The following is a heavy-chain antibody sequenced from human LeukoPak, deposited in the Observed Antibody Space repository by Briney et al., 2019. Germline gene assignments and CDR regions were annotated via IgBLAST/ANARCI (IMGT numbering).Heavy chain of an antibody. D-gene: IGHD6-13*01. V-gene: IGHV3-21*01. CDR3: ARDIAAAGLFFDY. CDR1: GFTFSDYC. J-gene: IGHJ4*02. CDR2: ISSSSSYI. Sequence: GGSLRLSCAASGFTFSDYCMNWVRQAPGKGLEWVSSISSSSSYIYYADSVKGRFTISRDNAKNSLYLQMNSLRAEDTAVYYCARDIAAAGLFFDYWGQGTLVTVSS.